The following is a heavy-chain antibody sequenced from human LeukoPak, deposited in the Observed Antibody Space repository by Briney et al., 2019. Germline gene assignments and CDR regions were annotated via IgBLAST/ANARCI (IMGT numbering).Heavy chain of an antibody. CDR2: IYYSGST. CDR3: ARSRKNDCTSTSCYTDC. J-gene: IGHJ4*02. D-gene: IGHD2-2*02. Sequence: SETLSLTCTVSGGSISSGGYYWSWIRQHPGTGLEWVGYIYYSGSTYYNPSLKSRVTISVDTSKNQFSLKLSSVTAADTAVYYCARSRKNDCTSTSCYTDCWGQGTLVTVSS. CDR1: GGSISSGGYY. V-gene: IGHV4-31*03.